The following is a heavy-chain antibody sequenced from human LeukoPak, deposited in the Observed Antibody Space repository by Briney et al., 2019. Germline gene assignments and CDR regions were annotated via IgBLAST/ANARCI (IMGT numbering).Heavy chain of an antibody. CDR3: ARNPMNWNYVLSGRPYYMDV. V-gene: IGHV1-18*01. Sequence: ASVKVSCKASGYTFTSYGISWVRQAPGQGLEWMGWISAYNGNTNYAQKLQGRVTMTTDTSTSTAYMELRSLRSDDTAVYYCARNPMNWNYVLSGRPYYMDVWGKGTTVTVSS. CDR2: ISAYNGNT. CDR1: GYTFTSYG. J-gene: IGHJ6*03. D-gene: IGHD1-7*01.